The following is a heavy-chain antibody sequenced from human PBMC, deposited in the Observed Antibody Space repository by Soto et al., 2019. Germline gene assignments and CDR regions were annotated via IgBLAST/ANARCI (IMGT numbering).Heavy chain of an antibody. D-gene: IGHD4-17*01. Sequence: PSETLSLTCTVSGGSLSSGGYYWSWLRQHPGKGLEWIGYIYYSGSTYYNPSLKSRVTISVDTSKNQFSLKLSSVTAADTAVYYCARLIRGDYGNYYYYYYMDVWGKGTTVTVSS. CDR1: GGSLSSGGYY. V-gene: IGHV4-31*03. CDR3: ARLIRGDYGNYYYYYYMDV. CDR2: IYYSGST. J-gene: IGHJ6*03.